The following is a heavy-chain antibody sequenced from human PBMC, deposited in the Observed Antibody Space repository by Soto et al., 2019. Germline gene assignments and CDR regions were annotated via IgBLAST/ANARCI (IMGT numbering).Heavy chain of an antibody. CDR3: ARGPLRNWFDP. D-gene: IGHD5-12*01. CDR1: GYTFTSYA. V-gene: IGHV1-3*01. Sequence: ASVKVSCKASGYTFTSYAMHWVRQTPGQRLEWIGWINAGNGNTKYLQKFQGRVTITKNTSASTAYMELSSLRSEDTAVYYCARGPLRNWFDPWGQGTRVTVSS. CDR2: INAGNGNT. J-gene: IGHJ5*02.